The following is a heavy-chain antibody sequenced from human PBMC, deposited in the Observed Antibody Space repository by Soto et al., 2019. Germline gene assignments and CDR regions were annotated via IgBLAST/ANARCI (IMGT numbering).Heavy chain of an antibody. CDR3: ARGHGYSPAFYGMDV. CDR1: GGTFSSYA. D-gene: IGHD6-13*01. Sequence: QVQLVQSGAEVKKPGSSVKVSFKASGGTFSSYAISWVRQAPGQGLEWMGGIIPIFGTANYAQKFQGRVTSTADESTCTAYMQLSSLSSEETAVYYCARGHGYSPAFYGMDVWRPGTTVTVSS. V-gene: IGHV1-69*12. CDR2: IIPIFGTA. J-gene: IGHJ6*02.